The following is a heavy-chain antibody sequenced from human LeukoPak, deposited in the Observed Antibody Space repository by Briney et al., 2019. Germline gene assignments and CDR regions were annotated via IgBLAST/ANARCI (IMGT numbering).Heavy chain of an antibody. CDR3: ATSRTPLNAFDI. CDR2: INPSGGTT. V-gene: IGHV1-46*01. Sequence: ASVKVSCKASGYTFTTYYMNWVRQAPGQGLEWMAIINPSGGTTSYAQKFQGWVTMTRDTSISTAYMELSSLRSEDTAVYYCATSRTPLNAFDIWGQGTMVTVSS. D-gene: IGHD2-2*01. J-gene: IGHJ3*02. CDR1: GYTFTTYY.